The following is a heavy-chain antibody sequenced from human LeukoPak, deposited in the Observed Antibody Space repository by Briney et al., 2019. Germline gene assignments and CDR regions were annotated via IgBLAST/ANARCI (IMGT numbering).Heavy chain of an antibody. CDR2: IRYDGSNK. CDR1: GFTFSSYG. CDR3: AKEPYGSGSYYVA. V-gene: IGHV3-30*02. D-gene: IGHD3-10*01. Sequence: QPGGSLRLSCAASGFTFSSYGMHWVRQAPGKGLEWVAFIRYDGSNKYYADSVKGRFTISRDNSKNTLYLQMNSLRAEDTAVYYRAKEPYGSGSYYVAWGQGTLVTVSS. J-gene: IGHJ5*02.